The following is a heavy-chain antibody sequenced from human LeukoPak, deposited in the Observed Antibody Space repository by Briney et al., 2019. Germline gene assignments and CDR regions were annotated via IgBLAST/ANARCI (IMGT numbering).Heavy chain of an antibody. CDR3: ARERRDTAGAFDI. J-gene: IGHJ3*02. D-gene: IGHD5-18*01. Sequence: GASVKVSCKRSGYTFTNYGISWVRQAPGQGLEWMGGIIPIFGTANYAQKFQGRVTITADESTSTAYMELSSLRSEDTAVYYCARERRDTAGAFDIWGQGTMVTVSS. V-gene: IGHV1-69*13. CDR2: IIPIFGTA. CDR1: GYTFTNYG.